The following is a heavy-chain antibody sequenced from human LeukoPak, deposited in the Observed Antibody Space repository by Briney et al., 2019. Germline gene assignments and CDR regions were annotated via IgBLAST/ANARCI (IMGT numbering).Heavy chain of an antibody. CDR2: INKNGGST. D-gene: IGHD3-10*01. CDR1: GFTFTDYS. CDR3: VKDEGGGSGRLYFDY. V-gene: IGHV3-64D*06. Sequence: PGGSLRLSCSASGFTFTDYSMHWVRQAPGKGLECVSAINKNGGSTSYADSVKGRFTISRDNSKNTLYLQMSSLRAEDTAVYYCVKDEGGGSGRLYFDYWGQGTLVTVS. J-gene: IGHJ4*02.